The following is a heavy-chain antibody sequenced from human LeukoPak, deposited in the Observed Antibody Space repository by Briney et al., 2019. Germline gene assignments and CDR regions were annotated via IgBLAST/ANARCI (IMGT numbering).Heavy chain of an antibody. J-gene: IGHJ4*02. CDR1: GYTFTGYY. D-gene: IGHD2-21*01. Sequence: GASVKVSCKASGYTFTGYYMHWVRQAPGQGLEWMGWINPNSGGTKYAQKFQGRVTMTRDTSISTAYMELSRLRSDDTAVYYCARDFDCGGDCGGLDYWGQGTLVTVSS. V-gene: IGHV1-2*02. CDR3: ARDFDCGGDCGGLDY. CDR2: INPNSGGT.